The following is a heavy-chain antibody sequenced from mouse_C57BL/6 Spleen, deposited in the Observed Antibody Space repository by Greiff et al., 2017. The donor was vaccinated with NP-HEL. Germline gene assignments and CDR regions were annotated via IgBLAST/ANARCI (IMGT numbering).Heavy chain of an antibody. CDR2: IWGGGST. CDR1: GFSLTSYG. Sequence: QVQLKQSGPGLVAPSQSLSITCTVSGFSLTSYGVDWVRQPPGKGLEWLGVIWGGGSTNYNSALMSRLSISKDNSKSQVFLKMNSLQTEDTAMYYGAASSHYYGTMYAMDYWGQGTSVTVSS. V-gene: IGHV2-9*01. CDR3: AASSHYYGTMYAMDY. D-gene: IGHD1-2*01. J-gene: IGHJ4*01.